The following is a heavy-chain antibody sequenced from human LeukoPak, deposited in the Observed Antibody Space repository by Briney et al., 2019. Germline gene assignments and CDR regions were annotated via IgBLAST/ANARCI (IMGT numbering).Heavy chain of an antibody. CDR2: IYYSGST. D-gene: IGHD5-24*01. V-gene: IGHV4-31*03. Sequence: SQTLSLTCTVSGGSISSGGYYWSRIRQHPGKGLEWIGYIYYSGSTYYNPSLKSRVTISVDTSKNQFSLKLSSVTAADTAVYYCARVADGYNLYYFDYWGQGTLVTVSS. CDR3: ARVADGYNLYYFDY. J-gene: IGHJ4*02. CDR1: GGSISSGGYY.